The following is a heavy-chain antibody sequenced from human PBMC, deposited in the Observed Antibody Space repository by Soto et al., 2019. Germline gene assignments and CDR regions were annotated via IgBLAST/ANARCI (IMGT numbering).Heavy chain of an antibody. CDR1: GFTFSSYG. J-gene: IGHJ6*02. Sequence: PGGSLRLSCAASGFTFSSYGMHWVRQAPGKGLEWVAVISYDGSNKYYADSVKGRFTISRDNSKNTLYLQMNSLRAEDTAVYYCAKDEQDIVVVVAATYYYGMDVWGQGTTVTVS. D-gene: IGHD2-15*01. CDR3: AKDEQDIVVVVAATYYYGMDV. CDR2: ISYDGSNK. V-gene: IGHV3-30*18.